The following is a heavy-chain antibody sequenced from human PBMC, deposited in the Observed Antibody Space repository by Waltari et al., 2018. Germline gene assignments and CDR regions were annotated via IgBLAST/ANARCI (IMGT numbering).Heavy chain of an antibody. V-gene: IGHV4-59*11. CDR3: ASLDYPNDY. D-gene: IGHD4-17*01. Sequence: QVQLQESGPGLVKPSETLSLTCTVSGGSISSHYWSWIRQPPGKGLEWIGYIYYSGSTNYNPSRKSRVTISVDTSKNQFSLKLSSVTAADTAVYYCASLDYPNDYWGQGTLVTVSS. CDR2: IYYSGST. CDR1: GGSISSHY. J-gene: IGHJ4*02.